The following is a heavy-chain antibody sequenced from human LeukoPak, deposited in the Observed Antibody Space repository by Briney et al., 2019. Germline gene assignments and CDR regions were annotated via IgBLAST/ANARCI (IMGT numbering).Heavy chain of an antibody. CDR2: IWYDGSNK. D-gene: IGHD2-21*02. V-gene: IGHV3-33*01. CDR1: GFTFSNHG. Sequence: GRSLRLSCAASGFTFSNHGMHWVRQAPGKGPEWVALIWYDGSNKYYGDSVKGRFTISRDNSKNTVYLQMNSLRAEDTGVYYCARDRLEAVTDDDYFDYWGQGIRVTVSS. J-gene: IGHJ4*02. CDR3: ARDRLEAVTDDDYFDY.